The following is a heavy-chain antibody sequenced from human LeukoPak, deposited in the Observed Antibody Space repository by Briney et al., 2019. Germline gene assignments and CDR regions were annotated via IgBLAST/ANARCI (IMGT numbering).Heavy chain of an antibody. CDR3: ARKGLPDY. CDR2: IKQDGSQK. J-gene: IGHJ4*02. CDR1: GFTFSDYW. V-gene: IGHV3-7*01. Sequence: GGCLRLSCEASGFTFSDYWMSWVRQAPGKGLEWVANIKQDGSQKYYVDSMKGRFTISRDNAKNSLYLQMNSLRAEDTAVYYCARKGLPDYWGQGTLVTVSS. D-gene: IGHD2-15*01.